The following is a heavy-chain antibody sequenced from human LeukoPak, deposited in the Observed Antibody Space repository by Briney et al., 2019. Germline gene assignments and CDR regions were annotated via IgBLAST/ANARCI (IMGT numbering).Heavy chain of an antibody. D-gene: IGHD3-22*01. CDR3: ARKKYYYDSSGYYNFDY. J-gene: IGHJ4*02. CDR1: GGSISSSNW. CDR2: IYHSGST. V-gene: IGHV4-4*02. Sequence: PSGTLSLTCAVSGGSISSSNWWSWVRQPPGKGLEWIGEIYHSGSTNYNPSLKSRVTISVDKSKNQFSLKLSSVTAADTAVYYCARKKYYYDSSGYYNFDYWGQGTLVTVPS.